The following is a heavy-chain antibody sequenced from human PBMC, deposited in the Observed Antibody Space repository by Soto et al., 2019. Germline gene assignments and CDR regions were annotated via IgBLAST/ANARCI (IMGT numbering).Heavy chain of an antibody. J-gene: IGHJ3*02. V-gene: IGHV3-64*01. CDR3: ARDRGDCSSTSCHDAFDI. CDR1: GFTFSSYA. D-gene: IGHD2-2*01. Sequence: GGSLRLSCAASGFTFSSYAMHWVRQAPGKGLEYVSAISSNGGSTYYANSVKGRFTISRDNSKNTLYLQMGSLRAEDMAVYYCARDRGDCSSTSCHDAFDIWGQGTMVTVSS. CDR2: ISSNGGST.